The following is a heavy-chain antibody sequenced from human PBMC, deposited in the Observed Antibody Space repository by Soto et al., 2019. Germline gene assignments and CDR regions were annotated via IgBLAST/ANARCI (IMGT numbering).Heavy chain of an antibody. Sequence: ASVKVSCKASGYTFTSYGISWVRQAPGQGLEWMGWISAYNGNTNYAQKLQGRVTMTTDTSTSTAYMELRSLRSDDTAVYYCARDVLTGDQRPAFDIWGQGTMVTVSS. D-gene: IGHD7-27*01. CDR3: ARDVLTGDQRPAFDI. CDR1: GYTFTSYG. CDR2: ISAYNGNT. V-gene: IGHV1-18*01. J-gene: IGHJ3*02.